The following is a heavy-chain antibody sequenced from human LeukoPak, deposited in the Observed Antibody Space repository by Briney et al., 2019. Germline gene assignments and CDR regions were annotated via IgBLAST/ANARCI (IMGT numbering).Heavy chain of an antibody. D-gene: IGHD3-9*01. J-gene: IGHJ4*02. V-gene: IGHV4-59*12. CDR3: ARGGLRYSSFDY. CDR2: IYFTGST. Sequence: SETLSLTCTVSGGPISCCFWSWIRQPPGRGVGWIGYIYFTGSTNYNPSLKSRVTISVDTSKNQFSLKLSSVTAADTAVYFCARGGLRYSSFDYWGQGTLVTVSS. CDR1: GGPISCCF.